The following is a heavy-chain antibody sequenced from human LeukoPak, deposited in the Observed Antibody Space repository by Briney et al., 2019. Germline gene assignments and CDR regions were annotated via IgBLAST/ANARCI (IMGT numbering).Heavy chain of an antibody. CDR2: IYRSGST. CDR3: ARGDFWSGYYYGMDV. CDR1: GGSISSGGYS. V-gene: IGHV4-30-2*01. J-gene: IGHJ6*02. D-gene: IGHD3-3*01. Sequence: PSETLSLTCAVSGGSISSGGYSWSWIRQPPEKGLEWIGYIYRSGSTNYNPSLKSRVTISVDTSKNQFSLKLSSVTAADTAVYYCARGDFWSGYYYGMDVWGQGTTVTVSS.